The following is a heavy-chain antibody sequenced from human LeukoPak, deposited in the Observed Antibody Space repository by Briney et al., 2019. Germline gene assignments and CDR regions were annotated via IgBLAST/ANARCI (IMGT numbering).Heavy chain of an antibody. Sequence: GGSLRLSCAASGFTFSGYAMSWVRQAPGKGLEWVSAIIGRGGSTYYADSVMGRFTISRDNSKNTLYLQMNSLRGEDTAIYYCAREGYSSSSGGWFDPWGQGTLVTVSS. D-gene: IGHD6-6*01. CDR1: GFTFSGYA. CDR2: IIGRGGST. J-gene: IGHJ5*02. V-gene: IGHV3-23*01. CDR3: AREGYSSSSGGWFDP.